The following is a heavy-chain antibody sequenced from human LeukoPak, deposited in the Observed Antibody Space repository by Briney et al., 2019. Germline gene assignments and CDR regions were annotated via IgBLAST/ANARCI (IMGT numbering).Heavy chain of an antibody. J-gene: IGHJ4*02. D-gene: IGHD6-25*01. CDR2: VHLDGKT. Sequence: PSETLSLTCGVSGGSVSSTNWWTWIRQPPGKGLEWIGEVHLDGKTNFNPSLKSRLTMSVDLSENHVSLKLTSVTAADTAVYYCAREGGFYRPLDYSGQGTLVTVSS. CDR1: GGSVSSTNW. V-gene: IGHV4-4*02. CDR3: AREGGFYRPLDY.